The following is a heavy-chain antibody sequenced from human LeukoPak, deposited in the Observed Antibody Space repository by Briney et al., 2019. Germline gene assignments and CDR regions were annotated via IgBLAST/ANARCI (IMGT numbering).Heavy chain of an antibody. CDR2: ISWSSAST. J-gene: IGHJ6*02. Sequence: GGSLRLACVGSGFSFSDFAMHWVRQAPGKGLEWVSGISWSSASTGYADSVKDRFTISRDNTNSSLYFQMDSLTFADPAVYYCAKGERAVPGKTHYYAYYGMDVWGHGTAVIVSS. CDR3: AKGERAVPGKTHYYAYYGMDV. V-gene: IGHV3-9*01. CDR1: GFSFSDFA. D-gene: IGHD3-10*01.